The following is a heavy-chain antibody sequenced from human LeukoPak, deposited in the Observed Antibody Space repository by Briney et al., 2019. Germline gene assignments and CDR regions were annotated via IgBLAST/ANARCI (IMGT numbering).Heavy chain of an antibody. J-gene: IGHJ4*02. CDR3: ARLVSMIYYFDY. Sequence: SETLSLTCTVSGGSISSSSYYWGWIRQPPGKGLEWIGSIYYSGSTYYNPSLKSRVTISVDTSKNQFSLKLSSVTAADTAVYYCARLVSMIYYFDYWGQGTLVTVSS. CDR2: IYYSGST. V-gene: IGHV4-39*01. CDR1: GGSISSSSYY. D-gene: IGHD3-22*01.